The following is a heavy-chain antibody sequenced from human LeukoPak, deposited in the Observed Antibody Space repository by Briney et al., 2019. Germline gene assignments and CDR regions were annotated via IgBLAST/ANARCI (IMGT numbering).Heavy chain of an antibody. CDR1: GFTFSSFE. CDR3: ARVQGNSDWAPDY. Sequence: PGGSLRLSCAASGFTFSSFEMNWVRQAPGKGLEWVSYISRSGSTIYYADSVKGRFTISRDNAKNSLYLQMNSLRVEDTAIYHCARVQGNSDWAPDYWGQGTLVTVSS. CDR2: ISRSGSTI. D-gene: IGHD2-21*01. V-gene: IGHV3-48*03. J-gene: IGHJ4*02.